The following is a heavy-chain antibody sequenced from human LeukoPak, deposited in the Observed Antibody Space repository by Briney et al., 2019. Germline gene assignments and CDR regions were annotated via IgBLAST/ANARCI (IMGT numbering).Heavy chain of an antibody. D-gene: IGHD2-21*02. J-gene: IGHJ3*01. CDR2: ISSGSSTI. V-gene: IGHV3-48*01. CDR1: GFTFRGYS. CDR3: ARVKMGTARGGGLDL. Sequence: PGGSLRLSCAASGFTFRGYSMNWVRQAPGKGLEWVSHISSGSSTIFYADSVEGRFTISRDNSKNTLSLQMGSLRAEDTAVYYCARVKMGTARGGGLDLWGQGTMVTVSS.